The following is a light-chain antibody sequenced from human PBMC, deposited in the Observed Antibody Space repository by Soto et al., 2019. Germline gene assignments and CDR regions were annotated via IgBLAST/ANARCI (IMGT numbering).Light chain of an antibody. V-gene: IGKV3-11*01. J-gene: IGKJ5*01. CDR2: XAS. Sequence: IVVTQYAATLSLSPGERSALACRASRSIXSYFGWYKEKPGQAPRLLISXASVRATGTPARFSGSGSGTDITITISSLEPEDVELYCCQQRSTRPTFGQGTRLEIK. CDR1: RSIXSY. CDR3: QQRSTRPT.